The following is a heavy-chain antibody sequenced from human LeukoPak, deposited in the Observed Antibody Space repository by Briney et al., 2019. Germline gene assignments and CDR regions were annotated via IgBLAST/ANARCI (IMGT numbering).Heavy chain of an antibody. D-gene: IGHD3-9*01. V-gene: IGHV3-23*01. CDR2: ISGSGGTT. J-gene: IGHJ4*02. CDR1: GFTFSNYG. CDR3: AKAENWRGYFDWLLFFDF. Sequence: GGSLRLSCAGSGFTFSNYGMSWVRQAPGKGLEWVSAISGSGGTTYYADSVKGRFTISRDNSKNTLYLQMNSLRAEDTALYYCAKAENWRGYFDWLLFFDFWGQGTLVTVSS.